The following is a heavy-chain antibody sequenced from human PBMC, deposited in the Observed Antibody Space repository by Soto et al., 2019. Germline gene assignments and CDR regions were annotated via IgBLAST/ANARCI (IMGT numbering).Heavy chain of an antibody. CDR1: GGSISSYY. CDR2: IYYSGST. J-gene: IGHJ6*02. V-gene: IGHV4-59*01. CDR3: ARGSGFVKVRGVTPKYYYYYGMDV. D-gene: IGHD3-10*01. Sequence: PSETLSLTCTVSGGSISSYYWSWIRQPPGKGLEWIGYIYYSGSTNYNPSLKSRVTISVDTSKNQFSLKLSSVTAADTAVYYCARGSGFVKVRGVTPKYYYYYGMDVWGQGTTVTVSS.